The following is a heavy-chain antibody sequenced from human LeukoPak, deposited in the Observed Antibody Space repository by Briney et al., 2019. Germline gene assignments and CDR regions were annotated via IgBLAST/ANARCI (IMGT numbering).Heavy chain of an antibody. CDR1: GYTFTSYD. J-gene: IGHJ4*02. CDR3: ARRVGRYWDFDY. Sequence: ASVKVSCKASGYTFTSYDINWVRQATGQGLEWMGWMNPNSGNTGYAQKFQGRVTMTTDTSTSTAYMELRSLRSDDTAVYYCARRVGRYWDFDYWGQGTLVTVSS. CDR2: MNPNSGNT. V-gene: IGHV1-8*02. D-gene: IGHD3-9*01.